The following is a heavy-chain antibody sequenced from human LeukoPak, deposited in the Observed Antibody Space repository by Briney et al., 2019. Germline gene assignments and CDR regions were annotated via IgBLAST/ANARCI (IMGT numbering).Heavy chain of an antibody. CDR3: ARVEDTAAPPKFDP. CDR2: INHSGST. J-gene: IGHJ5*02. D-gene: IGHD6-6*01. V-gene: IGHV4-34*01. Sequence: PSETLSLTCAVYGGSFGGYDWSWIRQPPGKGLEWIGEINHSGSTNYNPSLKSRVTISVDTSKNQFSLKLSSVTAADTAVYYCARVEDTAAPPKFDPWGQGTLVTVSS. CDR1: GGSFGGYD.